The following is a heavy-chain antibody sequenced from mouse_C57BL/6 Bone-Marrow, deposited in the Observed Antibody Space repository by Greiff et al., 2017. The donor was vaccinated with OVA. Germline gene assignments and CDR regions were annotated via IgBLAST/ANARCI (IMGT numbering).Heavy chain of an antibody. V-gene: IGHV1-76*01. CDR3: ARWGTTVVERTWFAY. J-gene: IGHJ3*01. CDR1: GYTFTDYY. D-gene: IGHD1-1*01. CDR2: IYPGSGNT. Sequence: QVQLQQSGAELVRPGASVKLSCKASGYTFTDYYINWVKQRPGQGLEWIARIYPGSGNTYYNEKFKGKATLTAEKSSSTAYMQLSSLTSEDSAVYFCARWGTTVVERTWFAYWGQGTLVTVSA.